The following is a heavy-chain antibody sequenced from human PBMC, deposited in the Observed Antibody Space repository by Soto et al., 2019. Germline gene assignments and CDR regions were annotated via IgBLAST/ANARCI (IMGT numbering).Heavy chain of an antibody. CDR2: IIPMFGIA. CDR3: ARDSGCSDVVPAALSAMDV. D-gene: IGHD2-2*01. Sequence: GASVKVSCKGSGGNRYTITWVRQAPGQGLEWMGRIIPMFGIATYAQNFQGRVTISADKSTSTAYMELSSLRSEDTAVYYCARDSGCSDVVPAALSAMDVWGQGTTVTVSS. CDR1: GGNRYT. J-gene: IGHJ6*02. V-gene: IGHV1-69*04.